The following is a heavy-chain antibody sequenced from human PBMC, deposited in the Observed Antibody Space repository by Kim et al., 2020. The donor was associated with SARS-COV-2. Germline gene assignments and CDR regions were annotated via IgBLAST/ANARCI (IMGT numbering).Heavy chain of an antibody. CDR3: AKDCLSGWYLGAGMDV. CDR2: IWYDGSNK. CDR1: GFTFSSYG. D-gene: IGHD6-19*01. V-gene: IGHV3-33*06. Sequence: GGSLRLSCAASGFTFSSYGMHWVRQAPGKGLEWVAVIWYDGSNKYYADSVKGRFTISRDNSKNTLYLQMNSLRAEDTAVYYCAKDCLSGWYLGAGMDVWGQGTTVTISS. J-gene: IGHJ6*02.